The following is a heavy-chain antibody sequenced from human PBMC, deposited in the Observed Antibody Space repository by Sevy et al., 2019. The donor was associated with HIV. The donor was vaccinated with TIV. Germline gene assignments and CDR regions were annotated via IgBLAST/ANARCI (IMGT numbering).Heavy chain of an antibody. J-gene: IGHJ4*02. V-gene: IGHV3-49*03. Sequence: GGSLRLSCTASGFTFGDYAMSWFRQAPGRGLEWVGFIRSETYGETTEYAASVKGSFTVSRDDSKSIVYLQMNSLKTDATAVYYCTRRASRVYGDHLNLYWGQGTLVTVSS. CDR1: GFTFGDYA. CDR2: IRSETYGETT. D-gene: IGHD2-21*02. CDR3: TRRASRVYGDHLNLY.